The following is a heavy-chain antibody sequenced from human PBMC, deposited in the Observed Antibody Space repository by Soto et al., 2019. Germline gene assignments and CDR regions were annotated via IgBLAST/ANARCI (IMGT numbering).Heavy chain of an antibody. V-gene: IGHV3-23*01. CDR3: AKDPYYDSS. Sequence: PGGSLRLSCAASGFTFTNYAMSWVRQAPGKGLEWVSAISGSGDNTYYADSVKGRFTISRDNSKNTLYLQMNSLRAEDTAVYYCAKDPYYDSSWGQGTLVTVSS. J-gene: IGHJ5*02. CDR2: ISGSGDNT. CDR1: GFTFTNYA. D-gene: IGHD3-22*01.